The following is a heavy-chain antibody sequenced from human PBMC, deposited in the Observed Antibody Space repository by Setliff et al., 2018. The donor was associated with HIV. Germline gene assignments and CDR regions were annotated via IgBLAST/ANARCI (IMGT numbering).Heavy chain of an antibody. V-gene: IGHV3-7*01. CDR2: INRVGSEK. CDR1: GFTVSTKY. D-gene: IGHD5-18*01. Sequence: GGSLRLSCAASGFTVSTKYINWVRTAPGKGLEWVANINRVGSEKYYVDSVRGRFTISRDNAKNSLSLQMSSLRVEDTAVYYCARSYYWGQGDRVTVSS. CDR3: ARSYY. J-gene: IGHJ4*02.